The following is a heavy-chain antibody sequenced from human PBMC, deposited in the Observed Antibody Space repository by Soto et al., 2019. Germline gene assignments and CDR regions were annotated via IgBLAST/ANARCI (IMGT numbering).Heavy chain of an antibody. D-gene: IGHD4-17*01. V-gene: IGHV1-24*01. CDR1: GTSLSGLP. CDR3: AAGVTTFDY. CDR2: LDYEEGER. J-gene: IGHJ4*02. Sequence: GASVKVSCKVSGTSLSGLPMHWVRQAPGKGLEWMGSLDYEEGERSFAHRFQGRPTVTEDTSTDTAYMELSSLMSEDTAVYYCAAGVTTFDYWGQGTLVTVSS.